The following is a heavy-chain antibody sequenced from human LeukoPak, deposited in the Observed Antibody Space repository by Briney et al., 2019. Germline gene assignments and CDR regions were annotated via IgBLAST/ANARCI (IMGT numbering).Heavy chain of an antibody. CDR3: ASTALTMVRGVSDY. Sequence: ASVKVSCKASGYTFTSYGISWVRQAPGQGLEWMGWISAYNGNTNYAQKLQGRVTMTTDTSTSTAYMELRSLRSDDTAVYYCASTALTMVRGVSDYWGQGTLVTVSS. CDR1: GYTFTSYG. D-gene: IGHD3-10*01. V-gene: IGHV1-18*01. J-gene: IGHJ4*02. CDR2: ISAYNGNT.